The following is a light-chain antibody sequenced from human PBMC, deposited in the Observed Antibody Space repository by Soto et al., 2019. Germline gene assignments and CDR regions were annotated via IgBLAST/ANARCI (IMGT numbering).Light chain of an antibody. CDR2: GAS. Sequence: EIVLTQSPGTLSLSPGERATLSCRASQSVSSNYLAWYQQKPGQAPRLLIFGASGRASGIPDRFSGSGSGTDFTLTISRLEPEDFAVYYCQQYDSSPRTFGQGTKVEIK. V-gene: IGKV3-20*01. J-gene: IGKJ1*01. CDR3: QQYDSSPRT. CDR1: QSVSSNY.